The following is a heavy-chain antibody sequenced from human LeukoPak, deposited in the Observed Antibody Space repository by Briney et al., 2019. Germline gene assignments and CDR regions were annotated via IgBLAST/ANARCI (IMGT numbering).Heavy chain of an antibody. CDR2: ISGDGGST. D-gene: IGHD3-22*01. V-gene: IGHV3-43*02. Sequence: GGSLRLSCAASGFTFDDYGMHWVRHAPGKGLEWVSLISGDGGSTYYADSVKGRFTISRDNSKNCLYLQMNSLRTEDTALHYCAKDTSYYYDSSGYDDAFDIWGQGTMVTVSS. CDR3: AKDTSYYYDSSGYDDAFDI. J-gene: IGHJ3*02. CDR1: GFTFDDYG.